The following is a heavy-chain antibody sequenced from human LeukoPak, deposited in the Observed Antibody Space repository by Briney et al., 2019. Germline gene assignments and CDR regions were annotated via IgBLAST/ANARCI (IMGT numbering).Heavy chain of an antibody. Sequence: GGSLRLSCAASGFTFSSYSMNWVRQAPGKGLEWVSSISSSSSYIYYADSVKGRFTISRDNAKNSLYLQMNSLRAEDTAVYYCARDSGRGQWLVYWGQGTLVTVSS. CDR2: ISSSSSYI. D-gene: IGHD6-19*01. CDR3: ARDSGRGQWLVY. V-gene: IGHV3-21*01. J-gene: IGHJ4*02. CDR1: GFTFSSYS.